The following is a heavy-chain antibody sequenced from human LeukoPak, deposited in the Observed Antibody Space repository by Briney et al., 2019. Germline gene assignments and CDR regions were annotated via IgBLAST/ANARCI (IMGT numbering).Heavy chain of an antibody. J-gene: IGHJ4*02. D-gene: IGHD1-26*01. CDR1: GYTFTNYD. CDR3: ARVWGAIDY. V-gene: IGHV1-8*01. Sequence: ASVKVSCKTSGYTFTNYDINWVRQATGQGLEWMGWMNPKSGNTGSAQRFQGRVTMTRDTSTSTAYMELSSLRSEDMAVYYCARVWGAIDYWGQGSLVTVSS. CDR2: MNPKSGNT.